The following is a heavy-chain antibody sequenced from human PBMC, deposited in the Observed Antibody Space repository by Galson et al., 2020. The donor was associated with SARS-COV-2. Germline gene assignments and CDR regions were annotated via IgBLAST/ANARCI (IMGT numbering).Heavy chain of an antibody. CDR2: ISYDGSNK. Sequence: GGSLRLSCAASGFTFSSYGMHWVRQAPGKGLEWVAVISYDGSNKYYADSVKGRFTISRDNSKNTLYLQMNSLRAEDTAVYYCAKSSGGNYYDSSGHWGQGTLVTVSS. CDR3: AKSSGGNYYDSSGH. D-gene: IGHD3-22*01. V-gene: IGHV3-30*18. J-gene: IGHJ4*02. CDR1: GFTFSSYG.